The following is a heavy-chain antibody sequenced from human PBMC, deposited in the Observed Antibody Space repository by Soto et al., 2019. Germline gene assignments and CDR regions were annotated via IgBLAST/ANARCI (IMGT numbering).Heavy chain of an antibody. CDR1: GFTVSSHA. CDR3: APHVSCSGGSCQYDAFAI. V-gene: IGHV3-23*01. J-gene: IGHJ3*02. CDR2: VTADGGT. Sequence: EVQVLESGGGLVQPGGSLRLSCEGSGFTVSSHAMTWIRQAPGKGPEWVSTVTADGGTYYADSVKGRFAMSRDTSEYKRYLEMSSRGAAETADYYCAPHVSCSGGSCQYDAFAIRGQGTMVTVSS. D-gene: IGHD2-15*01.